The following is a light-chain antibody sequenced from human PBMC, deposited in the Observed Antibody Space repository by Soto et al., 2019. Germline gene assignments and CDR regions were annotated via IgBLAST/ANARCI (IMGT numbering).Light chain of an antibody. CDR1: QSVSSSF. J-gene: IGKJ1*01. Sequence: EIVLTQSPGTLSLSPGERATLSCRASQSVSSSFLAWYQQKPGQAPRLLIYGASSRATGIPDRFSGSGSGTDFTLTISRLEPEDVAVYYCQQYGSSPPWTFGHGTKVEI. CDR2: GAS. CDR3: QQYGSSPPWT. V-gene: IGKV3-20*01.